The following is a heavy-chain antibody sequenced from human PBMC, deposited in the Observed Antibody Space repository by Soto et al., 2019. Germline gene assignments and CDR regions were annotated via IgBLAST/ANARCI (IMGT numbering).Heavy chain of an antibody. Sequence: ASVKVSCKASGYTFTGYYMHWVRQAPGQGLEWMGWINPNSGGTNYAQKFQGRVTMTRDTSISTAYMELSRPRSDDTAVYYCAGSSKYCSSTSCYTSGLDYWGQGTLVTVSS. CDR2: INPNSGGT. D-gene: IGHD2-2*02. CDR1: GYTFTGYY. J-gene: IGHJ4*02. V-gene: IGHV1-2*02. CDR3: AGSSKYCSSTSCYTSGLDY.